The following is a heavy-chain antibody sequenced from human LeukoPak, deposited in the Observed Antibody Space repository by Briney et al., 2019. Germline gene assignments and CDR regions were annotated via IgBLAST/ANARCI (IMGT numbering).Heavy chain of an antibody. D-gene: IGHD3-10*01. CDR2: IIPIFGTA. V-gene: IGHV1-69*13. CDR1: GGTFSSYA. CDR3: ASPYGSGSYLFYYYGMDV. J-gene: IGHJ6*04. Sequence: ASVKVSCKASGGTFSSYAISWVRQAPGQGLEWVGGIIPIFGTANYAQKFQGRVTITADESTSTAYMELSSLRSQDTAVYYCASPYGSGSYLFYYYGMDVWGKGTTVTVSS.